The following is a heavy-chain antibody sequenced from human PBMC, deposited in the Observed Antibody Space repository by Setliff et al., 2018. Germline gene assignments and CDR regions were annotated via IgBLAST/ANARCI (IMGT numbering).Heavy chain of an antibody. Sequence: SETLSLTCAVYGESFDNHYWTWIRQPPGERLEWIGEINHRGFTDYKPSLKSRLTMSVDTSRNQFSLNLGSVTAADTGVYYCARGRVAERPEAIDYWGQGTPVTVSS. D-gene: IGHD6-6*01. CDR3: ARGRVAERPEAIDY. J-gene: IGHJ4*02. CDR2: INHRGFT. V-gene: IGHV4-34*01. CDR1: GESFDNHY.